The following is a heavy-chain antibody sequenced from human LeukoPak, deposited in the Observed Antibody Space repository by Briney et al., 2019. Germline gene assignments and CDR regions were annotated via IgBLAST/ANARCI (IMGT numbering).Heavy chain of an antibody. CDR1: GFTFTKYW. CDR2: IKKDGSEK. V-gene: IGHV3-7*01. CDR3: ARGLDRRSTSCYRGN. J-gene: IGHJ4*02. Sequence: PGGSLRLSCAASGFTFTKYWMTGVRQAPGKGLEWVANIKKDGSEKFYVDSVKGRFTISRDNAKNSLDLQINSLGAEDTAVYYCARGLDRRSTSCYRGNWGQGTLVTVSS. D-gene: IGHD2-2*01.